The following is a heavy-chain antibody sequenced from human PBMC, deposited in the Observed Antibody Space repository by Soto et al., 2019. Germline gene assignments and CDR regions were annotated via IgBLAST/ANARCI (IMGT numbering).Heavy chain of an antibody. V-gene: IGHV1-3*05. D-gene: IGHD3-22*01. Sequence: QVQLVQSGAEEKKPGASVKVSCKASGYTFIDYAMHWLRQAPGQGLEWMGWINADSGNTKYSQKFQGRVTITRDTSASIVYMEVSSLRSEDTAVYYCARDRGRSYYDSRLDSFDVWGQGTMFTVFS. CDR1: GYTFIDYA. J-gene: IGHJ3*01. CDR3: ARDRGRSYYDSRLDSFDV. CDR2: INADSGNT.